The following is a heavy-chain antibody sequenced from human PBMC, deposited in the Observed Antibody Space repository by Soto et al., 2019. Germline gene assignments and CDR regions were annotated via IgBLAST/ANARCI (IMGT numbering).Heavy chain of an antibody. V-gene: IGHV3-23*01. J-gene: IGHJ6*02. CDR1: GFTFSSYA. Sequence: GGSLRLSCAASGFTFSSYAMSWVRQAPGKGLEWVSTVGASGDSTYYADSVKGRFTISRDKSKNTLYLQMNSLRAEGTAVYYCAKAELADYYYYGMDVWGQGTTVTVSS. D-gene: IGHD1-7*01. CDR3: AKAELADYYYYGMDV. CDR2: VGASGDST.